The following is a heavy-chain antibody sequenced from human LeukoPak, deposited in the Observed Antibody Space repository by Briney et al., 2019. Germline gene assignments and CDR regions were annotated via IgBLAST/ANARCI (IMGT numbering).Heavy chain of an antibody. CDR1: GFTFSSYG. D-gene: IGHD5-12*01. V-gene: IGHV3-23*01. CDR3: AKKISGYDYNYYYGMDV. CDR2: IGGGGGST. J-gene: IGHJ6*02. Sequence: GGSLRLSCAASGFTFSSYGMSWVRQAPGKGLEWVSTIGGGGGSTYHADSVKGRFTISRDDSKNTLYPQMNSLRAEDTAVYYCAKKISGYDYNYYYGMDVWGQGTTVTVSS.